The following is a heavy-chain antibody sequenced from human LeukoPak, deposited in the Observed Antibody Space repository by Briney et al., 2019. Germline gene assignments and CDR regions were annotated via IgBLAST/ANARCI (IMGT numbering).Heavy chain of an antibody. CDR1: GFTFGDYA. CDR2: IRSKAYGGTT. Sequence: GGSLRLSCTASGFTFGDYAMTGVRQVPGEGLEWGGFIRSKAYGGTTEYAASVKGRFTISRDDSKSIAYLQMNSLKAEDTAVYYCTRESRGYIDYWGQGTLVTVSS. CDR3: TRESRGYIDY. V-gene: IGHV3-49*04. J-gene: IGHJ4*02. D-gene: IGHD5-12*01.